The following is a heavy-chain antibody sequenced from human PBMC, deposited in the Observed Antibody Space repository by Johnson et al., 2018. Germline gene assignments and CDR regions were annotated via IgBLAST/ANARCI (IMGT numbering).Heavy chain of an antibody. Sequence: EVQLVESGGGLVQPGGSLKLSCAASGFTFSGSAMHWVRQASGKGLEWVGRIRSKANSYATAYAASVTGRFTISRDDSKSIAYLQKNSLKTEDTAVYYCTRAGGRITISGVGYYYYYMDVWGKGTTVTVSS. CDR3: TRAGGRITISGVGYYYYYMDV. J-gene: IGHJ6*03. CDR2: IRSKANSYAT. D-gene: IGHD3-3*01. CDR1: GFTFSGSA. V-gene: IGHV3-73*01.